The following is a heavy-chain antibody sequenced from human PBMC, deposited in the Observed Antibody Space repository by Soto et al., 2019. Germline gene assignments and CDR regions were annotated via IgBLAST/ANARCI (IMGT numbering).Heavy chain of an antibody. CDR3: ARNPDPSGWYDY. CDR1: GFTFSNYW. J-gene: IGHJ4*02. V-gene: IGHV3-74*01. Sequence: PGVSLRLSCAASGFTFSNYWMDWVRQVPGKGLMWVSRINSDGSRTVYADSVKGRFTISRDNAKSTLYLQMNSLTAEDTAVYYCARNPDPSGWYDYWGQGAMVXV. CDR2: INSDGSRT. D-gene: IGHD6-19*01.